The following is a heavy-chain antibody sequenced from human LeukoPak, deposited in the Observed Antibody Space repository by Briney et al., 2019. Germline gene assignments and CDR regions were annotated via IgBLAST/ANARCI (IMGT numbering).Heavy chain of an antibody. CDR2: MNPNSGNT. V-gene: IGHV1-8*03. CDR3: ARGLGVPWGYYMDV. CDR1: GYTFTGYD. Sequence: ASVKVSCKASGYTFTGYDINWVRQATGQGLEWMGWMNPNSGNTGYAQKFQGRVTITRNTSISTAYMELSSLRSEDTAVYYCARGLGVPWGYYMDVWGKGTTVTVSS. D-gene: IGHD3-10*01. J-gene: IGHJ6*03.